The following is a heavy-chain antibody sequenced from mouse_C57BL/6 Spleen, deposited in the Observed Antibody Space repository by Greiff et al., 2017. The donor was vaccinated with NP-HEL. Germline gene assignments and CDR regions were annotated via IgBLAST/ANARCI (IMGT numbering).Heavy chain of an antibody. J-gene: IGHJ3*01. CDR2: INPYNGGT. D-gene: IGHD2-4*01. V-gene: IGHV1-19*01. Sequence: EVQLQQSGPVLVKPGASVKMSCKASGYTFTDYYMNWVKQSHGKSLEWIGVINPYNGGTSYNQKFKGKATLTVDKSSSTAYMELNSLTSEDSAVYYCAIYYDNPWFAYWGQGTLVTVSA. CDR3: AIYYDNPWFAY. CDR1: GYTFTDYY.